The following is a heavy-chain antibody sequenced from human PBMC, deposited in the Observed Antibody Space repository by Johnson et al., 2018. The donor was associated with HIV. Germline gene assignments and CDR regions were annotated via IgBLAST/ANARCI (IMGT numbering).Heavy chain of an antibody. CDR1: GFTFSSYG. CDR2: IWYDGSNK. Sequence: QVQLVESGGGVVQPGRSLRLSCAASGFTFSSYGMHWVRQAPGKGLEWVAVIWYDGSNKYYADSVKGRFTISRDNSKNTLSLQMNSLRAEDTAVYYCARDSTYSSSPLGAFDIWGQGTMVTVSS. V-gene: IGHV3-30*19. D-gene: IGHD6-6*01. J-gene: IGHJ3*02. CDR3: ARDSTYSSSPLGAFDI.